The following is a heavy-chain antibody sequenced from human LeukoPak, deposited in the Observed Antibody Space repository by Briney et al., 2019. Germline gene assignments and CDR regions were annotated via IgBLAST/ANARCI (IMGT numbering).Heavy chain of an antibody. CDR3: ARVWFGEFPDAFDI. CDR1: GGSISSSSYY. Sequence: SETLSLTCTVSGGSISSSSYYWGWIRQPPGKGLEWIGSIYYSGSTYYNPSLKSRVTISVDTSKNQFSLKLSSVTAADTAVYYCARVWFGEFPDAFDIWGQGTMVTVSS. J-gene: IGHJ3*02. CDR2: IYYSGST. D-gene: IGHD3-10*01. V-gene: IGHV4-39*07.